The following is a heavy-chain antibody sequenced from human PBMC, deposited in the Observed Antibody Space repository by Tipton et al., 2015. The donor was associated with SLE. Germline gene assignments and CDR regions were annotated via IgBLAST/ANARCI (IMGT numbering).Heavy chain of an antibody. CDR1: GGTFSSYA. V-gene: IGHV5-10-1*01. CDR2: IDPTDSYT. D-gene: IGHD3-10*01. Sequence: VQLVQSGAEVKKPGSSVKVSCKASGGTFSSYAISWVRQMPGKGLEWMGRIDPTDSYTNYSPSFQGHVTISADKSISTAYLQWSSLKASDTAMYYCARQDTMVRGVIGGWFDPWGQGTLVTVSS. J-gene: IGHJ5*02. CDR3: ARQDTMVRGVIGGWFDP.